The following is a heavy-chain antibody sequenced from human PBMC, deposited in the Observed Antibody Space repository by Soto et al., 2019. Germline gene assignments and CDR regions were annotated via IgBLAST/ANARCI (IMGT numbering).Heavy chain of an antibody. CDR2: ISYDGSNK. CDR1: GFTFSSYG. Sequence: GVSLGLSCAASGFTFSSYGMHWVRQAPGKGLEWVAVISYDGSNKYYADSVKGRFTISRDNSKNTLYLQMNSLRAEDTAVYYCAKDVVVGATTGLGDYYYSYGMEVWGQGAWVTVS. CDR3: AKDVVVGATTGLGDYYYSYGMEV. J-gene: IGHJ6*02. V-gene: IGHV3-30*18. D-gene: IGHD1-26*01.